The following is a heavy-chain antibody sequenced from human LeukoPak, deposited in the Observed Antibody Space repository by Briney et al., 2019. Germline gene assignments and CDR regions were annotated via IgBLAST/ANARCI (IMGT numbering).Heavy chain of an antibody. V-gene: IGHV4-34*01. Sequence: SETLSLTCAVYGGSFSGYYWSWIRQPPGKGLEWIGEINHSGSTNYNPSLKSRVTISVDTSKNQFSLKLSSVTAADTAVYYCARGGLDEGWFDPWGQGTLVTISS. CDR1: GGSFSGYY. CDR2: INHSGST. J-gene: IGHJ5*02. CDR3: ARGGLDEGWFDP. D-gene: IGHD6-19*01.